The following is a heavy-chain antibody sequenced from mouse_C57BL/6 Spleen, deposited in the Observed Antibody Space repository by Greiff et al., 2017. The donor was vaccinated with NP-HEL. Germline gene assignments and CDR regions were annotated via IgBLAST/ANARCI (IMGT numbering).Heavy chain of an antibody. V-gene: IGHV1-82*01. CDR3: ARRRGVPGDYFDC. CDR1: GYAFSSSW. J-gene: IGHJ2*01. Sequence: VQLQQSGPELVKPGASVKISCKASGYAFSSSWMNWVKQRPGKGLEWIGRIYPGDGDTNYNGKFKGKATLTADKSSSTAYMQLSSLTSEDSAVYFCARRRGVPGDYFDCWGQGTTLTVSS. CDR2: IYPGDGDT.